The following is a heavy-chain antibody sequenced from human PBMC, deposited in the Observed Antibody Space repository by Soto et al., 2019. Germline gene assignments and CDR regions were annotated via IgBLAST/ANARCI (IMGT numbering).Heavy chain of an antibody. CDR3: AKDKPLFGSGIPRPFDY. Sequence: GGSLRLSCAASGFTFDDYAMHWVRQAPGKGLEWVSGISWNSGSIGYADSVKGRFTISRDNAKNSLYLQMNSLRAEDTALYYCAKDKPLFGSGIPRPFDYWGQGTLVTVSS. D-gene: IGHD3-10*01. CDR2: ISWNSGSI. CDR1: GFTFDDYA. J-gene: IGHJ4*02. V-gene: IGHV3-9*01.